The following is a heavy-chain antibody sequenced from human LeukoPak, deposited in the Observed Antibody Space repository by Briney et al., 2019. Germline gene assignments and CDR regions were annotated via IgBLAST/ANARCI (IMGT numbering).Heavy chain of an antibody. D-gene: IGHD3-22*01. CDR2: INPSGRST. Sequence: ASVKISCKAPGYTFTNYYMHWVRQAPGQGLEWMGIINPSGRSTTYVQQFQGRVTMTRDMSTSTVYMELSSLRSEDTAVYYCARGRNYYDSSDYYEGDAFDIWGQGTVVTVSS. J-gene: IGHJ3*02. CDR1: GYTFTNYY. V-gene: IGHV1-46*01. CDR3: ARGRNYYDSSDYYEGDAFDI.